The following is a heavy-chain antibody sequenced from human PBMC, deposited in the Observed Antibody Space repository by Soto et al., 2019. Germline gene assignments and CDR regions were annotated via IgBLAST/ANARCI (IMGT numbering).Heavy chain of an antibody. CDR2: IYYSGSS. J-gene: IGHJ4*02. D-gene: IGHD4-4*01. CDR1: GGSISSRTFW. Sequence: QLQLQESGPGLVKPSETLSLTCSVSGGSISSRTFWWAWIRQPPGKGLEWIGDIYYSGSSYSSPSLKSRVTLSVDPAKNQLSLKLNSVTAEDTAVYYCARHPRDDYNYGGSGIFDYWGQGTLVTVSS. V-gene: IGHV4-39*01. CDR3: ARHPRDDYNYGGSGIFDY.